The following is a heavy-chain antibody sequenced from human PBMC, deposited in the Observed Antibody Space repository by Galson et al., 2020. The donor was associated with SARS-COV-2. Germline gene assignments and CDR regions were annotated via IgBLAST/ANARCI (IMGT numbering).Heavy chain of an antibody. CDR2: ISYDGSNK. V-gene: IGHV3-30*04. CDR3: VRSYSGSYFSWFDP. D-gene: IGHD1-26*01. CDR1: GFTFSSYA. Sequence: GGSLRLSCAASGFTFSSYAMHWVRQAPGKGLEWVAVISYDGSNKYYADSVKGRFTISRDNSKNTLYLQMNSLRAEDTAVYYCVRSYSGSYFSWFDPWGQGTLVTVSS. J-gene: IGHJ5*02.